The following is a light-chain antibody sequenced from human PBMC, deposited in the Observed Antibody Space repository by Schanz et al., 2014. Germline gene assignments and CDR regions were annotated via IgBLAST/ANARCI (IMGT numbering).Light chain of an antibody. J-gene: IGKJ3*01. CDR3: QHSYSPPIT. CDR1: QSITSF. Sequence: DIQMTQSPSSLSASVGDRVTISCRASQSITSFLNWYQHKPGRAPKLLIFGASSLQSGVPSRFSGRLSGTDFTLTINSLPPEDFATHYCQHSYSPPITFGPGPKVHIK. V-gene: IGKV1-39*01. CDR2: GAS.